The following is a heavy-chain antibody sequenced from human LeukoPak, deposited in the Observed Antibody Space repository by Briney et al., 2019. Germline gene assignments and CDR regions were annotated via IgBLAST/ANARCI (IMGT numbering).Heavy chain of an antibody. CDR2: ISAYNGNT. CDR3: AREGRGYSYGLIDY. CDR1: GYTFTSYG. J-gene: IGHJ4*02. Sequence: ASVKVSCKASGYTFTSYGISWVRQAPGQGLEGMGWISAYNGNTNYAQKLQGRVTMTTDTSTSTAYMELRSLRSDDTAVYYCAREGRGYSYGLIDYWGQGTLVTVSS. V-gene: IGHV1-18*01. D-gene: IGHD5-18*01.